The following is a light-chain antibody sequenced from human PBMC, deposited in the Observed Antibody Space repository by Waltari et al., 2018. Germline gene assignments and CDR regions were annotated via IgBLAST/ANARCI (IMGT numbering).Light chain of an antibody. V-gene: IGLV6-57*03. CDR3: QSADDNLNPI. Sequence: VLIQPQSVSGSPGQTVTISCIRNGGSPDSEYVQWYQQRPGSAPTALIYKDDQRPSGVPDRFSGSFDRASNSDSLVISGLKSEDEADYYCQSADDNLNPIFGTGTKLTVL. CDR1: GGSPDSEY. CDR2: KDD. J-gene: IGLJ6*01.